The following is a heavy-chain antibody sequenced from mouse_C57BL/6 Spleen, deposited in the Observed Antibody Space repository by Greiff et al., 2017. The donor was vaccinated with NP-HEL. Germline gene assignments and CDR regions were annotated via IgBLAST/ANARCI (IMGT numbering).Heavy chain of an antibody. D-gene: IGHD2-4*01. CDR1: GFSFNTYA. V-gene: IGHV10-1*01. J-gene: IGHJ3*01. Sequence: EVQLVESGGGLVQPKGSLKLSCAASGFSFNTYAMNWVRQAPGKGLEWVARIRSKSNNYATYYADSVKDRFTISRDDSESMLYLQMNNLKTEDTAMYYCVRGSYYDYDWFAYWGQGTLVTVSA. CDR3: VRGSYYDYDWFAY. CDR2: IRSKSNNYAT.